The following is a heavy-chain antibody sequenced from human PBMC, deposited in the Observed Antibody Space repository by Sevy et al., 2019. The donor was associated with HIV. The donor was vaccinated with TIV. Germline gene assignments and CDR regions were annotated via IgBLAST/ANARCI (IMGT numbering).Heavy chain of an antibody. Sequence: GGSLRLSCAVSGFTFSGYAMNWVRLAPDKGLEWVSAVRGKGRSTDYADSVEGRFTISRDNSKNTLYLQMNSLRAEDTAVYYCAKTINSGGGIVPAANYYYYGMDVWGQGTTVTVSS. V-gene: IGHV3-23*01. CDR3: AKTINSGGGIVPAANYYYYGMDV. D-gene: IGHD2-2*01. CDR1: GFTFSGYA. J-gene: IGHJ6*02. CDR2: VRGKGRST.